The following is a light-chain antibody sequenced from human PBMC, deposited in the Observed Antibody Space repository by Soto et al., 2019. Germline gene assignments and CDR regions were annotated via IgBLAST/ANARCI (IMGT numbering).Light chain of an antibody. CDR3: MQALQTPLT. CDR1: QSLLHTDGYNY. V-gene: IGKV2-28*01. J-gene: IGKJ4*01. Sequence: DIVMTQSPLSLPVTPGEPASISCRSSQSLLHTDGYNYLDWYLQKPGQSPQLLIYLGSNWAAVVPDRFSGSGSGTDFTLKISRVEAEDVGVYYCMQALQTPLTFGGGTHVEIK. CDR2: LGS.